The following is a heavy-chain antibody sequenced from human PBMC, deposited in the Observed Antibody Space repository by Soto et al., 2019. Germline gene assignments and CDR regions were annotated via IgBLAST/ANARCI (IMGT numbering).Heavy chain of an antibody. CDR1: GYTFTSYA. D-gene: IGHD3-16*01. V-gene: IGHV1-3*01. CDR3: AREYEPAQDGYIYFGGVKVYNWFDP. J-gene: IGHJ5*02. CDR2: INAGNGNT. Sequence: QVQLVQSGAEVKKPGASVKVSCKASGYTFTSYAMHWVRQAPGQRLEWMGWINAGNGNTKYSQKFQGRATITSVTSASTTYMEVSSLRSEDMAVYYCAREYEPAQDGYIYFGGVKVYNWFDPWGQGTLVTVSS.